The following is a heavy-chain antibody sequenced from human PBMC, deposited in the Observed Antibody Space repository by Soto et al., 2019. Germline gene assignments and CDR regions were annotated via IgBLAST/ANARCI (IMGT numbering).Heavy chain of an antibody. J-gene: IGHJ3*01. D-gene: IGHD3-22*01. CDR1: GGTFSSYA. V-gene: IGHV1-69*13. CDR2: IIPIFGTA. CDR3: ARDLGAIVAQSDL. Sequence: ASVKVSCKASGGTFSSYAISWVRQAPGQGLEWMGGIIPIFGTANYAQKFQGRVTITADESTSTAYMELSSLRSEDTAVSYGARDLGAIVAQSDLWGQGTMVTVSS.